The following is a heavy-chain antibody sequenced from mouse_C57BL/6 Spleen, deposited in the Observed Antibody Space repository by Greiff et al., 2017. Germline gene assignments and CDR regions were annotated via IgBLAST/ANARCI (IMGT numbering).Heavy chain of an antibody. D-gene: IGHD5-1*01. Sequence: QVQLQQPGAELVMPGASVKLSCKASGYTFTSYWMHWVKQRPGQGLEWIGEIDPSDSYTNYNQKFKGKSTLTVDKSSSTAYMQLSSLTSEDSAVYYCARSEGMEYPFDYWGQGTTLTVSS. CDR3: ARSEGMEYPFDY. CDR1: GYTFTSYW. J-gene: IGHJ2*01. CDR2: IDPSDSYT. V-gene: IGHV1-69*01.